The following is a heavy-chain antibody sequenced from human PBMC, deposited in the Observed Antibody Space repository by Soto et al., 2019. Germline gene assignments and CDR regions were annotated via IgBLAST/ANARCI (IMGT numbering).Heavy chain of an antibody. CDR2: IYSDGKT. J-gene: IGHJ4*02. D-gene: IGHD3-22*01. CDR1: GVTVSTNY. CDR3: ARDGGGGYYDSRGYVAV. V-gene: IGHV3-53*02. Sequence: EVRLVETGGGLIQPGGSLRLSCAASGVTVSTNYMSWVRQAPGKGLEWVSVIYSDGKTFYADSVKGRFTISRDNSENTGSLQMNSLRAEDTAVYYCARDGGGGYYDSRGYVAVWGQGSLVTVSS.